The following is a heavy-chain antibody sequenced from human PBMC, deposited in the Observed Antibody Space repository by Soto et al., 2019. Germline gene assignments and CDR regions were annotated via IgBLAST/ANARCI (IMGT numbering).Heavy chain of an antibody. CDR2: IVGGTTII. D-gene: IGHD1-26*01. J-gene: IGHJ6*02. V-gene: IGHV3-48*02. CDR1: GFTFSDYS. CDR3: ARDLPLARWVGGMDV. Sequence: EVQLEESGGGLVQPGGSLRLSCAASGFTFSDYSMNWVRQAPGKGLEWVSYIVGGTTIIYYADSVKGRFTTSRENAKNLVYLQMNSLRDEDTAVYYCARDLPLARWVGGMDVWGQGTTVSVSS.